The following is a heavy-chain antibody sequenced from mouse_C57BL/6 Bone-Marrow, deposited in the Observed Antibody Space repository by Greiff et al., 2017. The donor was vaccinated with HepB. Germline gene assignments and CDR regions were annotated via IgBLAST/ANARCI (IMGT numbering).Heavy chain of an antibody. D-gene: IGHD1-1*01. CDR2: IRSKSNNYAT. CDR1: GFSFNTYA. V-gene: IGHV10-1*01. Sequence: DVKLVESGGGLVQPKGSLKLSCAASGFSFNTYAMNWVRQAPGKGLEWVARIRSKSNNYATYYADSVKDRFTISRDDSESMLYLQINNLKTEDTAMYYCVRGGSSGAYWGQGTLVTVSA. CDR3: VRGGSSGAY. J-gene: IGHJ3*01.